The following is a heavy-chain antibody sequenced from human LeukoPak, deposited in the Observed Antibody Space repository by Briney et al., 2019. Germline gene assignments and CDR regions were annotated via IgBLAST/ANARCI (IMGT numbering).Heavy chain of an antibody. Sequence: ASVKVSCKASGYTFTSYYMHWVRQAPGQGLEWMGIINPSGGSTSYAQKFQGRVTMTRDMSTSTVYMELSSLRSEDTAVYYCARDYGGNSPRRRVYYYYMDVWGKGTTVTVSS. D-gene: IGHD4-23*01. CDR3: ARDYGGNSPRRRVYYYYMDV. V-gene: IGHV1-46*01. J-gene: IGHJ6*03. CDR1: GYTFTSYY. CDR2: INPSGGST.